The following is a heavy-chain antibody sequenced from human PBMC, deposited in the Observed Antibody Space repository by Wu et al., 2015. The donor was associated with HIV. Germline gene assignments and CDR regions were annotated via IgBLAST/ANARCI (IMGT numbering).Heavy chain of an antibody. Sequence: QVQLVQSGAEVKKPKSSVKVSCKASGYTFTGYYMHWVRQAPGQGLEWMGIINPSGGSTSYAQKFQGRVTMTRDTSTSTVYMELSSLRSEDTAVYYCACPLLSRYYYYMDVWGKGTTVTVSS. CDR1: GYTFTGYY. D-gene: IGHD2-21*01. CDR2: INPSGGST. CDR3: ACPLLSRYYYYMDV. V-gene: IGHV1-46*03. J-gene: IGHJ6*03.